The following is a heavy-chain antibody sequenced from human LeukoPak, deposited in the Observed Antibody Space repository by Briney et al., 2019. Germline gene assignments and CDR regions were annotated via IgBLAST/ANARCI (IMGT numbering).Heavy chain of an antibody. CDR2: IYHSGST. Sequence: PSETLSLTCTVSGYSISSGYYWGWIRQPPGKGLEWIGSIYHSGSTYYNPSLKSRVTISVDTSKDQFSLKLSSVTAADTAVYYCARGVLMVYTNFDYWGQGTLVTVSS. CDR1: GYSISSGYY. D-gene: IGHD2-8*01. J-gene: IGHJ4*02. CDR3: ARGVLMVYTNFDY. V-gene: IGHV4-38-2*02.